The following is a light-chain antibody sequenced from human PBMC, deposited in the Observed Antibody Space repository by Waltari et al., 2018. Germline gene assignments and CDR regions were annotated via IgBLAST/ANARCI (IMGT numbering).Light chain of an antibody. CDR3: SSYAGSSVV. CDR2: EVS. V-gene: IGLV2-8*01. CDR1: SSDVGGYNY. J-gene: IGLJ2*01. Sequence: QSALTQPPSASGSAGQSVTLSCTGTSSDVGGYNYVSWYQQHPGKAPKLMIYEVSKRPSGVPDRFSGSKSGNTASLTVSGLQAEDEADYYCSSYAGSSVVFGGGTKLTVL.